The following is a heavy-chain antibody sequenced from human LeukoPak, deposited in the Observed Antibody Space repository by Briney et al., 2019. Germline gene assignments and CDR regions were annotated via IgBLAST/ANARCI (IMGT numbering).Heavy chain of an antibody. CDR2: ISSSGSTI. Sequence: GGSLRLSCAASGFTFSSYEMNWVRQAPGKGLEWVSYISSSGSTIYYADSVKGRFTISRDNAKNSLYLQMNSPRAEDTAVYYCARAYYDFWSGYGASYYYGMDVWGQGTTVTVSS. J-gene: IGHJ6*02. D-gene: IGHD3-3*01. CDR3: ARAYYDFWSGYGASYYYGMDV. CDR1: GFTFSSYE. V-gene: IGHV3-48*03.